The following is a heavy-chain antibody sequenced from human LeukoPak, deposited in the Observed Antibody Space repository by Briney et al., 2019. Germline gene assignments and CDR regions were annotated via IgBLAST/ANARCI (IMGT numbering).Heavy chain of an antibody. Sequence: PSETLSLTCTVSGGSLSSYYWSWLRQPPGKGLEWIGYIYYSGSTNYNPSLKSRVTISVDTSKNQFSLKLSSVTAADTAVYYCARGASGYDFWSGYWGAFDIWGQGTMVTVSS. D-gene: IGHD3-3*01. J-gene: IGHJ3*02. V-gene: IGHV4-59*01. CDR2: IYYSGST. CDR3: ARGASGYDFWSGYWGAFDI. CDR1: GGSLSSYY.